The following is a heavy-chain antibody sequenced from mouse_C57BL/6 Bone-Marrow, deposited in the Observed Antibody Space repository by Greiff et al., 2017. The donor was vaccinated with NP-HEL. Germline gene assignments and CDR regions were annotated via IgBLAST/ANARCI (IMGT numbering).Heavy chain of an antibody. V-gene: IGHV5-17*01. CDR2: ISSGSSTI. J-gene: IGHJ4*01. Sequence: DVKLQESGGGLVKPGGSLKLSCAASGFTFSDYGMHWVRQAPEKGLEWVAYISSGSSTIYYADTVKGRFTISRDNAKNTLFLQMTSLRSEDTAMYYCARSDYGNSPHYYAMDYWGQGTSVTVSS. D-gene: IGHD1-1*01. CDR1: GFTFSDYG. CDR3: ARSDYGNSPHYYAMDY.